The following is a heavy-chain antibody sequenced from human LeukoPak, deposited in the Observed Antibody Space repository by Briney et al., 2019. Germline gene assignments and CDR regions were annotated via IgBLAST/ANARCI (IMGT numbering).Heavy chain of an antibody. CDR2: VNAYNGDT. D-gene: IGHD2-21*01. J-gene: IGHJ4*02. CDR3: ARDCGSSPGDY. CDR1: GYTFSAYY. Sequence: ASVKVSCKASGYTFSAYYLHWVRQAPGQGLEWMGWVNAYNGDTNYAENFQDRVTMTRDPSITTSFMELTRLTSDDTAIYYCARDCGSSPGDYWGQGTLVTVSS. V-gene: IGHV1-2*02.